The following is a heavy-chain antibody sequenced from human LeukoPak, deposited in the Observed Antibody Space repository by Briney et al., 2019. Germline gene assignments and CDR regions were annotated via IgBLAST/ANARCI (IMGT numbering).Heavy chain of an antibody. V-gene: IGHV3-30*04. J-gene: IGHJ4*02. Sequence: PGGSLRLSCAASGFTFSSYAMHWVRQAPGKGLEWVAVISYDGSNKYYADSVKGRFTISRDNSKNTLYLQRNSLRAEDTAVYYCARNDYGDLFDYWGQGTLVTVSS. D-gene: IGHD4-17*01. CDR1: GFTFSSYA. CDR2: ISYDGSNK. CDR3: ARNDYGDLFDY.